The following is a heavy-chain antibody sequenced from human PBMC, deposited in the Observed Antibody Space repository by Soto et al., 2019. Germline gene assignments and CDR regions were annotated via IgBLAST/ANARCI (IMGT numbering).Heavy chain of an antibody. Sequence: SETLSLTCAVYGGSFSGYYWTWIRQPPGTGLEWIGEINHSGSTNYNPSLKIRVTISLDTSKNQFSLKLTSVTAADTAVYYCARDKITGLFDYWGQGTLVTVS. CDR3: ARDKITGLFDY. CDR2: INHSGST. J-gene: IGHJ4*02. CDR1: GGSFSGYY. D-gene: IGHD2-8*02. V-gene: IGHV4-34*01.